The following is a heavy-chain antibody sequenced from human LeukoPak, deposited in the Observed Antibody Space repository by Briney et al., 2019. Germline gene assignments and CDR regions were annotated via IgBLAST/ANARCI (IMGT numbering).Heavy chain of an antibody. CDR3: AREYPNIVGATRPSYLDY. CDR2: ISAYNGNT. V-gene: IGHV1-18*01. D-gene: IGHD1-26*01. J-gene: IGHJ4*02. CDR1: GYTFTSYG. Sequence: ASVKVSCKASGYTFTSYGISWVRQAPGQGLEWMGWISAYNGNTNYAQKLQGRVTMTTDTSTSTAYMELRSLRSDDTAVYYCAREYPNIVGATRPSYLDYWGQGTLVTVSS.